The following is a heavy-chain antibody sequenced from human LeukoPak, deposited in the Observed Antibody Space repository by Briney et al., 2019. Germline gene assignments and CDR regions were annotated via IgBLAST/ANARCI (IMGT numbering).Heavy chain of an antibody. CDR1: GFTLSSYA. V-gene: IGHV4-39*01. CDR2: IYYSGST. J-gene: IGHJ5*02. CDR3: ARHSDYYYMIRGPFDP. Sequence: GSLRLSCAASGFTLSSYAMSWVRQPPGKGLEWIGSIYYSGSTYYKSSLKSRVAMSVDTSKNQFSLKLSSVTAADTAVYYCARHSDYYYMIRGPFDPWSQGTLVTVSS. D-gene: IGHD3-10*01.